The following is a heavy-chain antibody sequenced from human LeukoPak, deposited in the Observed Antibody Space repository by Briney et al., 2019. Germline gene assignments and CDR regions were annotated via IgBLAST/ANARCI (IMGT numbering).Heavy chain of an antibody. CDR2: ISAYNGNT. V-gene: IGHV1-18*01. D-gene: IGHD3/OR15-3a*01. J-gene: IGHJ4*02. CDR1: GYTFITYG. CDR3: ARDRTGWAEERGSDY. Sequence: GASVKVSCKASGYTFITYGISWVRQAPGQGLEWMGWISAYNGNTDYAQNFQGRVTMTTDTSTSTVYMELRSLRSDDTAVYYCARDRTGWAEERGSDYWGQGTLVTVSS.